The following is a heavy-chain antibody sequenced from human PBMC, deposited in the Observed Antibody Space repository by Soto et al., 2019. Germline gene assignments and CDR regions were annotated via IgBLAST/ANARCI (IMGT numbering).Heavy chain of an antibody. Sequence: SETLYLTCTVSGGSISGSPYHWGWIRQPPGKGLEWIGSIGDDGRVYYNPSLTGRATLFVDTSKNRFSLNLNSVTAADTAVYYCAIPPPIDLDVSEYWGQGILVTVSS. CDR1: GGSISGSPYH. V-gene: IGHV4-39*02. CDR3: AIPPPIDLDVSEY. D-gene: IGHD3-16*01. CDR2: IGDDGRV. J-gene: IGHJ4*02.